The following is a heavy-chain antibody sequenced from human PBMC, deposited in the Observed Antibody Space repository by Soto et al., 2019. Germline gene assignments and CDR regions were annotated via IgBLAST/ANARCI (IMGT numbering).Heavy chain of an antibody. V-gene: IGHV3-23*01. CDR2: ISGSGGST. Sequence: RGCLRLACSSSGFAFSSYAMRVVSHAPGKGLDLVSAISGSGGSTYYADSVKGQFTISKDNSKNTLYLEMNSLRAEDTSVDYSAKGVYSGSY. CDR1: GFAFSSYA. CDR3: AKGVYSGSY. D-gene: IGHD1-26*01. J-gene: IGHJ4*03.